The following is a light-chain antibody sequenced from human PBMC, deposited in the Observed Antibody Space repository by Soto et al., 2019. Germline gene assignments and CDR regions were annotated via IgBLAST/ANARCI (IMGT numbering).Light chain of an antibody. J-gene: IGLJ1*01. CDR1: TGAVTNGHY. CDR2: DTT. Sequence: QAVVTQEPSLTVSPGGTVTLTCGSSTGAVTNGHYPYWFQQKPGQAPRTLIYDTTNRHSWTPARFSGSLLGGKAALTLSGEQPEDEAEYYCLLSYNGICVFGTGRKVTVL. V-gene: IGLV7-46*01. CDR3: LLSYNGICV.